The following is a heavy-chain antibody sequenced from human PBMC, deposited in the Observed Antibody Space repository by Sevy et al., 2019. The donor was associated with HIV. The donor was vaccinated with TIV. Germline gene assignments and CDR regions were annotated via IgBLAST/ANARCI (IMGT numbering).Heavy chain of an antibody. J-gene: IGHJ4*01. CDR2: IYYSGST. D-gene: IGHD4-17*01. V-gene: IGHV4-39*01. CDR3: ARNGYGDYLSADFDY. Sequence: SENLSLTCTVSGGSISSSSYYWGWIRQPPGKGLEWIGSIYYSGSTYYNPSLKSRVTISVDTSKNQFSLKLSSVTAADTAVYYCARNGYGDYLSADFDYWGQGTLVTVSS. CDR1: GGSISSSSYY.